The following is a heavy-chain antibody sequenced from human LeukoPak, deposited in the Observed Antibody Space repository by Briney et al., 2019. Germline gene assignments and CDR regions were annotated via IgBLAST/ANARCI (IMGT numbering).Heavy chain of an antibody. CDR3: ARTTEGGYTYNYFYYYYMDV. D-gene: IGHD5-18*01. CDR1: GGSINSYY. CDR2: IYYSGST. J-gene: IGHJ6*03. Sequence: SETLSLTCSVSGGSINSYYWSWIRQPPGKGLEWIGYIYYSGSTNYNPSLKSRISISVDTSKNQFSLKLSSVTAADTAVYYCARTTEGGYTYNYFYYYYMDVWGKGTTVTISS. V-gene: IGHV4-59*01.